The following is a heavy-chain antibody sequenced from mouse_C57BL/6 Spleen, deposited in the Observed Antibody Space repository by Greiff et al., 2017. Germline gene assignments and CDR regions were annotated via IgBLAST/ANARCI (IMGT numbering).Heavy chain of an antibody. CDR1: GYTFTSYW. J-gene: IGHJ2*01. Sequence: VQLQQPGAELVRPGTSVQLSCKASGYTFTSYWMHWVKQRPGQGLEWIGVIDPSDSYTNYNQKFKGRATLTVDTSSSTAYMQLSSLTSEDSAVYYCAREVYWGQGTTLTVSS. V-gene: IGHV1-59*01. CDR2: IDPSDSYT. CDR3: AREVY.